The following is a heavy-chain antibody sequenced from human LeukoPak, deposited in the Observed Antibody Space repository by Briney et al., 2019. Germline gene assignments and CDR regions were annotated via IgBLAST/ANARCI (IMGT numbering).Heavy chain of an antibody. D-gene: IGHD3-22*01. CDR3: ARGITMIVVDVFDY. V-gene: IGHV3-7*01. Sequence: GGSLRLSCAASGFIFSSYWMSWVRQAPGRVLEWVANIKQDGSEKYYVDCVKGRFTISRDNAKNSLYLQMKSLRAEDTAVYYCARGITMIVVDVFDYWGQGTLVTVSS. J-gene: IGHJ4*02. CDR2: IKQDGSEK. CDR1: GFIFSSYW.